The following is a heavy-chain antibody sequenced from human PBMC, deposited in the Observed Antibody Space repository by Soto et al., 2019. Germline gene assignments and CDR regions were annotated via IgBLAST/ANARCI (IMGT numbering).Heavy chain of an antibody. Sequence: SLRLSCVASVCNLDDYSMHCVRQSQGKCLEWVSGISWNSDNIDYADSVKGRFTISRDNSQNSLYLQMNSLRAEDTALYYCAKDSHHRNRWSPIGWYFGLWGGGTLVTVS. J-gene: IGHJ2*01. D-gene: IGHD6-13*01. CDR1: VCNLDDYS. CDR2: ISWNSDNI. V-gene: IGHV3-9*01. CDR3: AKDSHHRNRWSPIGWYFGL.